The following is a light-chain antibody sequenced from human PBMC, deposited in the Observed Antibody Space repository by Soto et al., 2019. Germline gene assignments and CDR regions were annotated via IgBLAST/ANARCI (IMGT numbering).Light chain of an antibody. CDR1: QGINVY. V-gene: IGKV1-39*01. CDR2: SAS. CDR3: QHGYRAPYS. J-gene: IGKJ2*03. Sequence: DIQMTQSPSSVSASIGDTVTITCRASQGINVYLNWYQQKPGEVPKLLIYSASTLHSGVPSRFTGSGSETDFTLTITSLQPEDFATYYCQHGYRAPYSFGQGTKVDIK.